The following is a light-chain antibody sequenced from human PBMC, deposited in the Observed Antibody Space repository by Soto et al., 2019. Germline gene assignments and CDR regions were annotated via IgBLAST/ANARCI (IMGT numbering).Light chain of an antibody. CDR1: QSISNN. J-gene: IGKJ1*01. V-gene: IGKV3-20*01. CDR3: QQYGSTPRT. Sequence: EIVMTQSPATLSVSPGERATLSCRASQSISNNLAWYQQKAGQAPRLLIYDASSRATGIPDRFSGSGSGTDYTLTISRLEPEDFAVYYCQQYGSTPRTFGQGTKVDIK. CDR2: DAS.